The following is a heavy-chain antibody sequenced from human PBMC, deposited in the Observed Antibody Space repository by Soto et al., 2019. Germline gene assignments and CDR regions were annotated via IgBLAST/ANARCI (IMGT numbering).Heavy chain of an antibody. D-gene: IGHD3-9*01. CDR2: ISSSSSYI. CDR1: GFTFSSYS. J-gene: IGHJ3*02. CDR3: ARDLWYFDWLLPSDAFDI. V-gene: IGHV3-21*01. Sequence: PGVSLRLSCAASGFTFSSYSMNWVRQAPGKGLEWVSSISSSSSYIYYADSVKGRFTISRDNAKNSLYLQMNSLRAEDTAVYYCARDLWYFDWLLPSDAFDIWGQGTMVTVSS.